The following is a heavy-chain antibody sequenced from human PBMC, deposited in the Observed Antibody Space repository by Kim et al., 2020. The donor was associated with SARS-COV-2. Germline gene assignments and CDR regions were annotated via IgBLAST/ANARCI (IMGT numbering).Heavy chain of an antibody. V-gene: IGHV3-23*01. CDR2: LSGSGGST. Sequence: GGSLRLSCEGSGFRFSSFGMSWVRQTPGKGLEWISCLSGSGGSTYYADSVRGRFTISRDNAKNTLFLQMHSLRAGDTAVYYCAKLAGFSPCDSFHVWGQGTMVTVSS. CDR1: GFRFSSFG. CDR3: AKLAGFSPCDSFHV. J-gene: IGHJ3*01. D-gene: IGHD3-9*01.